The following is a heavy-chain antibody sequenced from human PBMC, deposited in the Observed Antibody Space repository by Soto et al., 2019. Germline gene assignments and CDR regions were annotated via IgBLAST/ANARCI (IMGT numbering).Heavy chain of an antibody. CDR1: GFTFSSYA. J-gene: IGHJ4*02. CDR3: AKCYYYDSSGYLYFDY. CDR2: ISGSGGST. Sequence: GGSLRLSCAASGFTFSSYAMSWVRQAPGKGLEWVSAISGSGGSTYYADSVKGRFTISRDNSKNTLYLQMNSLRAEDTAVYYCAKCYYYDSSGYLYFDYWGQGTLVTVSS. V-gene: IGHV3-23*01. D-gene: IGHD3-22*01.